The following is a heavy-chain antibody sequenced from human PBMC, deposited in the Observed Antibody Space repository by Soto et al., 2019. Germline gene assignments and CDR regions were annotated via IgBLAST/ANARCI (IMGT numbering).Heavy chain of an antibody. J-gene: IGHJ4*02. CDR1: GGSISSSSYY. V-gene: IGHV4-39*01. CDR3: ARHGSPYCGGDCYSFPFDY. Sequence: QLQLQESGPGLVKPSETLSLTCTVSGGSISSSSYYWGWIRQPPGKGLEWIGSIYYSGSTYYNPSLKSRVTISVDTSKNQFSLKLSSVTAADTAVYYCARHGSPYCGGDCYSFPFDYWGQGTLVTVSS. CDR2: IYYSGST. D-gene: IGHD2-21*02.